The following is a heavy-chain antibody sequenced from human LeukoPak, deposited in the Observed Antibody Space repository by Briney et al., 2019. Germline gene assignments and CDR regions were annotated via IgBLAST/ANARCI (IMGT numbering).Heavy chain of an antibody. D-gene: IGHD6-19*01. Sequence: GGSLRLSCAASGFTFSTYAMNWVRQAPGEGLEWVSTISGNGDNIYYADSVKGRFTSPRDNSRNTLYLQMKSLRAEDTAVYYCAKGGSSGWSNPPFFDFWGQGTLVTVSS. J-gene: IGHJ4*02. V-gene: IGHV3-23*01. CDR1: GFTFSTYA. CDR3: AKGGSSGWSNPPFFDF. CDR2: ISGNGDNI.